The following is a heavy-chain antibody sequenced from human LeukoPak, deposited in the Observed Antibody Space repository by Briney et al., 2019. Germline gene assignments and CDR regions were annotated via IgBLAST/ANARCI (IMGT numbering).Heavy chain of an antibody. V-gene: IGHV3-74*01. D-gene: IGHD6-6*01. J-gene: IGHJ4*02. CDR2: ISPTGSTT. CDR1: GFSFSGHW. CDR3: GRGPNSNWSGLDF. Sequence: DPGGSLRLSCTASGFSFSGHWMHWARQLPGKGLVWVSRISPTGSTTSYADSVKGRFTVSRDNAKNTLYLQVNNLRAEDTAVYNCGRGPNSNWSGLDFWGQGTLLTVSS.